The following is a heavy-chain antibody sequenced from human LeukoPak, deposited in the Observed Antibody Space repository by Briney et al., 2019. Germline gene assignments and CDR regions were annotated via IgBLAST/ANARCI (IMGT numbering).Heavy chain of an antibody. V-gene: IGHV3-21*01. D-gene: IGHD3-10*01. CDR1: GFTFSSYS. Sequence: GGSLRLSCAASGFTFSSYSINWVRQAPGKGLEWVSSISSSSSYIYYADSVKGRFTISRDNAKNSLYLQMNGLRAEDTAVYYCARAPYYYGSGTLWFDPWGQGTLVTVSS. J-gene: IGHJ5*02. CDR2: ISSSSSYI. CDR3: ARAPYYYGSGTLWFDP.